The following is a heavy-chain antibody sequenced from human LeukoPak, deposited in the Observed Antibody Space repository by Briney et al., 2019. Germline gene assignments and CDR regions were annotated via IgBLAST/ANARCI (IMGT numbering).Heavy chain of an antibody. CDR2: IRYDVSIK. CDR1: GVTFSSYV. V-gene: IGHV3-30*02. CDR3: AKDGSEYQLPRYYYYYMDV. D-gene: IGHD2-2*01. Sequence: GGSLRLSCAASGVTFSSYVMHWVRHAPGKGLGWVAFIRYDVSIKYYADSVKSRFTISRDNSKNTLCLQMTSMRAEDTAVYYCAKDGSEYQLPRYYYYYMDVWGKGTTVTVSS. J-gene: IGHJ6*03.